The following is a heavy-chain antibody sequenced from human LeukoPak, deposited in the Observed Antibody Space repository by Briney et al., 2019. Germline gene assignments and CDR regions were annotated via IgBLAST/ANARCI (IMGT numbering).Heavy chain of an antibody. CDR2: IHRAGRT. CDR1: GVSISSSEW. D-gene: IGHD3-9*01. Sequence: SGTLSLTCAVSGVSISSSEWWIWVRQPPGQGLKWIGEIHRAGRTRYNPSLKSRVTISMDYSKNQFSLKLTSVTAADTAIYYCGKTDIYFNPIDYWGPGSLVTVSS. V-gene: IGHV4-4*02. CDR3: GKTDIYFNPIDY. J-gene: IGHJ4*02.